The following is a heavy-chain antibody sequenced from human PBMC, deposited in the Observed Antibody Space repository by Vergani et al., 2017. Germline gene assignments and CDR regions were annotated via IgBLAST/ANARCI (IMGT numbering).Heavy chain of an antibody. CDR3: SRERYYDILTGYWYYMDV. V-gene: IGHV1-18*01. CDR2: ISAYNGNT. D-gene: IGHD3-9*01. J-gene: IGHJ6*03. CDR1: GYTFTSYG. Sequence: QVQLVQSGAEVKKPGASVKVSCKASGYTFTSYGISWVRQAPGQGLEWMGWISAYNGNTNYAQKLQGRVTMTTDTSKSTAYMELRSLRSDDTAVYYCSRERYYDILTGYWYYMDVWSKGTTGTVSS.